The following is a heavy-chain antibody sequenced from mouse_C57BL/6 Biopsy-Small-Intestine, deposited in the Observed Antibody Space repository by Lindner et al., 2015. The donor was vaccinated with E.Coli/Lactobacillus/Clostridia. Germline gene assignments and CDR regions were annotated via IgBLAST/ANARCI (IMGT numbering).Heavy chain of an antibody. CDR3: ARHPFAWFAY. Sequence: VQLQESGPELVKPGASVKISCKASGYAFSSSWMSWVKQRPGKGLEWIGRIYPGDGDNNYNGKFKGKATLTADISSSTAYMQLSSLTSEDSAVYFCARHPFAWFAYWGQGTLVTVSA. CDR2: IYPGDGDN. V-gene: IGHV1-82*01. J-gene: IGHJ3*01. CDR1: GYAFSSSW.